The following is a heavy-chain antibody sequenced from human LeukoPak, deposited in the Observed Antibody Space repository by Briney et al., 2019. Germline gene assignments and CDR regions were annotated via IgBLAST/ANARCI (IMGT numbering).Heavy chain of an antibody. CDR2: IIPIFGTA. CDR1: GGTFSSYA. V-gene: IGHV1-69*05. CDR3: ARDADYGDYGWFDP. Sequence: SVKVSCKASGGTFSSYAISWVRQAPGQGLEWMGRIIPIFGTANYAQEFQGRVTITTDESTSTAYMELSSLRSEDTAVYYCARDADYGDYGWFDPWGQGTLVTVSS. D-gene: IGHD4-17*01. J-gene: IGHJ5*02.